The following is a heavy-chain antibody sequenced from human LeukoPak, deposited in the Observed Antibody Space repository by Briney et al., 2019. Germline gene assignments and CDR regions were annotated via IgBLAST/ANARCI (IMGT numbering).Heavy chain of an antibody. J-gene: IGHJ6*03. Sequence: PSETLSLTCAVYGGSFSGYYWSWIRQPPGKGLEWIGEINHSGSTNYNPSLKSRVTISVDTSKNQFSLKLSSVTAADTAVYYCARLGLFAVATIRGGGRTYYYMDVWGKGTTVTISS. CDR3: ARLGLFAVATIRGGGRTYYYMDV. D-gene: IGHD5-12*01. CDR2: INHSGST. CDR1: GGSFSGYY. V-gene: IGHV4-34*01.